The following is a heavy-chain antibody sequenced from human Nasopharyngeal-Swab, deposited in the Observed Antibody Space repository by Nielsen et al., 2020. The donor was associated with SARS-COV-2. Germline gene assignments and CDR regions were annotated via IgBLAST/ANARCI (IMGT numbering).Heavy chain of an antibody. CDR2: IWNDGSNQ. V-gene: IGHV3-33*01. CDR3: ARDQDNALYD. CDR1: GFPFGSYG. D-gene: IGHD2-15*01. J-gene: IGHJ4*02. Sequence: GGPLRLSCAASGFPFGSYGMPWVRQAQGKGLEWVAVIWNDGSNQFSADSVKGRFTISRDNSKKTVFLQMNSLRTEDTAVYYCARDQDNALYDWGQGTLVTVSS.